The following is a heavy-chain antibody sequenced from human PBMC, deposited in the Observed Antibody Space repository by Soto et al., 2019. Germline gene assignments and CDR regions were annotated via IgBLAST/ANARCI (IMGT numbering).Heavy chain of an antibody. CDR2: IDPSDSYT. CDR1: VYSFTSYW. CDR3: ARSSVAGRYYYYYGMEV. Sequence: PGXSLKISCKGSVYSFTSYWISWVRHIPGKGLEWMGRIDPSDSYTNYSPSFQGHVTISADKSISTAYLQWSSLKASDTAMYYCARSSVAGRYYYYYGMEVWGQGTTVIVSS. J-gene: IGHJ6*01. D-gene: IGHD6-19*01. V-gene: IGHV5-10-1*01.